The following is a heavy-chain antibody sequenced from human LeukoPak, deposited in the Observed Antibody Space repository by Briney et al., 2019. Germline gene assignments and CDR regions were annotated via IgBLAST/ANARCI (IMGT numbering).Heavy chain of an antibody. D-gene: IGHD3-3*01. V-gene: IGHV3-21*01. CDR3: NLIRFLGTSFDY. CDR1: GFTFSSYS. CDR2: ISSSSSYI. Sequence: PGGSLRLSCAASGFTFSSYSMNWVRQAPGKGLEWVSSISSSSSYIYYADSVKGRFTISRDNAKNSLYLQMNSLRAEDTAVYYCNLIRFLGTSFDYWGQGTLVTVSS. J-gene: IGHJ4*02.